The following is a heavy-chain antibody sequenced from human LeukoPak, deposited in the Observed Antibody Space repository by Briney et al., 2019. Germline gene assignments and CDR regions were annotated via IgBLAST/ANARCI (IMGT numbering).Heavy chain of an antibody. D-gene: IGHD1-14*01. V-gene: IGHV3-21*01. CDR3: ARDPPGSEREPYFQH. CDR2: ISSSSSCI. J-gene: IGHJ1*01. Sequence: GGSLRLSCAASGFTFSSYSMNWVRQAPGKGLEWVSSISSSSSCIYYADSVKGRFTISRDNAKNSLYLQMNSLRAEDTAVYYCARDPPGSEREPYFQHWGQGTLVTVSS. CDR1: GFTFSSYS.